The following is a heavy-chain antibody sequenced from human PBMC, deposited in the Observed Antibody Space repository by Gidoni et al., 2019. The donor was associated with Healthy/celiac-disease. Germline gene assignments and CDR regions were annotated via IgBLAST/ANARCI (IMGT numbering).Heavy chain of an antibody. D-gene: IGHD1-7*01. J-gene: IGHJ4*02. V-gene: IGHV3-30*18. Sequence: QVQLVESGGGVVQPGRSLRLSCAASGFTFSSYGMHWVRQAPGKGLEWVAVISYDGSNKYYADSVKGRFTISRDNSKNTLYLQMNSLRAEDTAVYYCAKWDNWNYGFDYWGQGTLVTVSS. CDR2: ISYDGSNK. CDR1: GFTFSSYG. CDR3: AKWDNWNYGFDY.